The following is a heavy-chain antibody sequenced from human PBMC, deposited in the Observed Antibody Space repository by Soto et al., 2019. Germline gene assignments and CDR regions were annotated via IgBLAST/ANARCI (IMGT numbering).Heavy chain of an antibody. Sequence: QVQLVESGGGVVQPGRSLRLSCAASGFTFSSYGMHWVRQAPGKGLEWVAVISYDGSNKYYADSVKGRFTISRDNSKNTLYLQMNSLRAEDTAVYYCAKLPGIAAVADYWGQGTXX. D-gene: IGHD6-13*01. CDR1: GFTFSSYG. CDR2: ISYDGSNK. V-gene: IGHV3-30*18. CDR3: AKLPGIAAVADY. J-gene: IGHJ4*02.